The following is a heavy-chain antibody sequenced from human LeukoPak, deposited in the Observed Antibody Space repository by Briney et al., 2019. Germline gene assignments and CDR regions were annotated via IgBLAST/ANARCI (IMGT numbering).Heavy chain of an antibody. CDR1: GDSISSFY. CDR3: ARMSGRPYYFDY. J-gene: IGHJ4*02. D-gene: IGHD1-26*01. Sequence: SETLSLTCTVTGDSISSFYWSWIRQPPGKGLEWIGYIYYSGSTNYNPSLKSRVTISVDTSNNQFSLKLSSVTAADTAIYYCARMSGRPYYFDYWGQGTLVTVSS. CDR2: IYYSGST. V-gene: IGHV4-59*08.